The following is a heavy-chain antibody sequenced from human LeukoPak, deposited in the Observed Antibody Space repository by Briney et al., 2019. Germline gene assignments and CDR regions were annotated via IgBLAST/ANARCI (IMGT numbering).Heavy chain of an antibody. V-gene: IGHV1-69*04. CDR1: GGTFSSYA. D-gene: IGHD3-9*01. J-gene: IGHJ3*02. Sequence: SVKVSCKASGGTFSSYAISWVRQAPGQGLEWMGILNPTYDIPIYAQTFEGRVTMTRDMSTSTVYMELTTLTSDDTAVYFCAKDPRNILTGDYDDFDIWGQGTMVIVSS. CDR2: LNPTYDIP. CDR3: AKDPRNILTGDYDDFDI.